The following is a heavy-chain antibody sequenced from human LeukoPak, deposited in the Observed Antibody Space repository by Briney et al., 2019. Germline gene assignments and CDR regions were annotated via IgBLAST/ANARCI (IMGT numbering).Heavy chain of an antibody. V-gene: IGHV1-18*01. D-gene: IGHD3-10*01. CDR1: GYTFTSYG. CDR2: ISAYNGNT. J-gene: IGHJ4*02. Sequence: GASVKVSCKASGYTFTSYGISWVRQAPGQGLEWMGWISAYNGNTNYAQKLQGRATMTTDTSTSTAYMELRSLRSDDTAVYYCARDAVPYGSGSYYNGEFAYWGQGTLVTVSS. CDR3: ARDAVPYGSGSYYNGEFAY.